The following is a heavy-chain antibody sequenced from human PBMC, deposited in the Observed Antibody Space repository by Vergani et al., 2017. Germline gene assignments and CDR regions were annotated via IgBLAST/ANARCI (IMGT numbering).Heavy chain of an antibody. J-gene: IGHJ6*02. Sequence: EVQLVESGGGLVQPGGSLRLSCAASGFTFSSYSMNWVRQAPGKGLEWVSYISSSSSTIYYADSVKGRFTISRDNAKNSLYLQMNSLRDEDTAVYYCARDLGECSSTGCYISGYYYGMDVWGQGTTVTVSS. CDR3: ARDLGECSSTGCYISGYYYGMDV. V-gene: IGHV3-48*02. CDR1: GFTFSSYS. D-gene: IGHD2-2*02. CDR2: ISSSSSTI.